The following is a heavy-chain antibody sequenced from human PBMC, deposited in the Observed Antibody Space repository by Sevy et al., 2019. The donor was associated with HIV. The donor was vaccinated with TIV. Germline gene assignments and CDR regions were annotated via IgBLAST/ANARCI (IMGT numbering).Heavy chain of an antibody. D-gene: IGHD1-26*01. Sequence: GGSLRLSCAASGFTFSSYGMHWVRQAPGKGLEWVAVISYDGSNKYYADSVKGRFTISRDNSKNTLYLQMNSLRAEDTAVYYSAKEGGAKEWKRWFDPWGQGTLVTVSS. J-gene: IGHJ5*02. CDR3: AKEGGAKEWKRWFDP. CDR2: ISYDGSNK. CDR1: GFTFSSYG. V-gene: IGHV3-30*18.